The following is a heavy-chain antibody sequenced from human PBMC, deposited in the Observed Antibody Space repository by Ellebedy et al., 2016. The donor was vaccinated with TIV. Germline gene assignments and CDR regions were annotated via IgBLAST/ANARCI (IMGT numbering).Heavy chain of an antibody. CDR3: ARHLDCSSTSCYMAVGDY. V-gene: IGHV5-10-1*01. D-gene: IGHD2-2*02. CDR2: IDPSDSYT. Sequence: GGSLRLSXKGSGYSFTSYWISWVRQMPGKGLEWMGRIDPSDSYTNYSPSFQGYVTISADKSISTAYLQWSSLKASDTAMYYCARHLDCSSTSCYMAVGDYWGQGTLVTVSS. CDR1: GYSFTSYW. J-gene: IGHJ4*02.